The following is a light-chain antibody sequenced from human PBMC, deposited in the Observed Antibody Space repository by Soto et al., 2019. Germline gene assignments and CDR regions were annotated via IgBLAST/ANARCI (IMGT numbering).Light chain of an antibody. CDR2: KGS. Sequence: DIKMTQAPSTLSASVGDRVTITCRASQSISSWLAWYQQKTGKAPMRLIYKGSSLESGVPSRFSGSGSGTESTLTISSLQPEDFATYYFQQYNSLCTFGQGTKLE. V-gene: IGKV1-5*03. CDR3: QQYNSLCT. J-gene: IGKJ2*02. CDR1: QSISSW.